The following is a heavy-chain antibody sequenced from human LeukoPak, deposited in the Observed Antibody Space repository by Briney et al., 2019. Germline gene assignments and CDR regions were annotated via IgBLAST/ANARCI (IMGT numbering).Heavy chain of an antibody. CDR1: GGYIISRSHY. CDR2: VYYSGNT. Sequence: SETLSLTCTVSGGYIISRSHYWGWIRQPPGKGLEWLGSVYYSGNTYYNPSLKTRATISIDTPTSKNQFSLTLSSVTDADTAVYYCARHHAEILVPNDWGQGTLVTVSS. J-gene: IGHJ4*02. D-gene: IGHD1-1*01. V-gene: IGHV4-39*01. CDR3: ARHHAEILVPND.